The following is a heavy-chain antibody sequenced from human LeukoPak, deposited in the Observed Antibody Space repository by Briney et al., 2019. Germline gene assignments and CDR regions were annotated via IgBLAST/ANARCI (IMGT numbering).Heavy chain of an antibody. J-gene: IGHJ4*02. CDR2: ISTSGST. CDR3: ARVEFSNWYYFDY. V-gene: IGHV4-61*02. Sequence: PSQTLSLTCTVSGGSISSGSYYWSWIRQPAGKGLEWIGRISTSGSTKYNPSLKSRVTISIDTSKNQFSLKLSSVTAADTAVYYCARVEFSNWYYFDYWGQGTLVTVSS. D-gene: IGHD6-13*01. CDR1: GGSISSGSYY.